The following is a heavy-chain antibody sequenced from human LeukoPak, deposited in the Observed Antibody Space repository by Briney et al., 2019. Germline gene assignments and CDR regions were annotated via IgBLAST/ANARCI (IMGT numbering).Heavy chain of an antibody. CDR1: GDSISTSSYY. Sequence: PSETLSLTCSVSGDSISTSSYYWGWIRQPPGKGLEWIGAIYYSGSTYYNPSLTSRVTISVDTSKNQFSLKLSSVTAADTAVYYCARHKDYYYSYMDVWGKGATVTISS. V-gene: IGHV4-39*01. CDR3: ARHKDYYYSYMDV. J-gene: IGHJ6*03. CDR2: IYYSGST.